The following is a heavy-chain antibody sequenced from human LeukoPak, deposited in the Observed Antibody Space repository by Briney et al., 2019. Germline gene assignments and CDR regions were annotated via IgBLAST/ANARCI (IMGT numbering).Heavy chain of an antibody. CDR1: GYTFTGYY. V-gene: IGHV1-2*02. Sequence: GASVKVSCKASGYTFTGYYMHWVRQAPGQGLEGMGWINPNSGGANYAQTFQARVTMTRDTSISTAYMELSRLRSDDTAVYYCAQLDDAFDIWGQGTMVTVSS. CDR2: INPNSGGA. J-gene: IGHJ3*02. CDR3: AQLDDAFDI. D-gene: IGHD2-2*01.